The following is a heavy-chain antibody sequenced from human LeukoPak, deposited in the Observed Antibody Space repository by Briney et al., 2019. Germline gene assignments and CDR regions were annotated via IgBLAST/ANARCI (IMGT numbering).Heavy chain of an antibody. CDR1: GFTFSSYA. V-gene: IGHV3-30*04. D-gene: IGHD1-26*01. CDR3: AKDTQRGSYGY. CDR2: ISYDGSNK. J-gene: IGHJ4*02. Sequence: GGSLRLSCAASGFTFSSYAMHWVRQAPGKGLEWVAVISYDGSNKYYADSVKGRFTISRDNSKNTLYLQMNSLRAEDTAVYYCAKDTQRGSYGYWGQGTLVTVSS.